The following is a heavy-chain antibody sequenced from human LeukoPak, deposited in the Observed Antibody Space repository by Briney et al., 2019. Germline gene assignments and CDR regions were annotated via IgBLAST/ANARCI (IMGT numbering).Heavy chain of an antibody. CDR3: ATLRRCGADRDAFDF. D-gene: IGHD4-17*01. Sequence: PGGSLRLSCAASKFTFRTYGMSWGRQAPGKGLQWVSTVSASGDSTYVADSVKGRFTISRDNSKSTLFLQMNSLRADDTAVYYCATLRRCGADRDAFDFWGQGTMVTVSS. CDR1: KFTFRTYG. CDR2: VSASGDST. V-gene: IGHV3-23*01. J-gene: IGHJ3*01.